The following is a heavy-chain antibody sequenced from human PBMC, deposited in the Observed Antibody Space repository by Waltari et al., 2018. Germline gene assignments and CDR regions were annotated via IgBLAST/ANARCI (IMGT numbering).Heavy chain of an antibody. Sequence: QVQLVQSGAEVKKPGASVTVSCKASGSPFTRYAMHWVRPAPGQRLEWMGWINAGNGNTKYSQKFQGRVTITRDTSASTAYMELSSLRSEDTAVYYCARDGLVGATKGAFDIWGQGTMVTVSS. D-gene: IGHD1-26*01. CDR3: ARDGLVGATKGAFDI. J-gene: IGHJ3*02. CDR1: GSPFTRYA. CDR2: INAGNGNT. V-gene: IGHV1-3*01.